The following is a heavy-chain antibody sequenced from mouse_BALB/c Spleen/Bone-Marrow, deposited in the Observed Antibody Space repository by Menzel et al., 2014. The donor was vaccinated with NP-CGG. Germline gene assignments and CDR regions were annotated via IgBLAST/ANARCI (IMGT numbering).Heavy chain of an antibody. CDR1: GFTFSSYG. CDR3: ARERCCGNGRIFEY. Sequence: EVKLVESGGGLVQPGGSLKLSCAASGFTFSSYGMSWVRQTPDKRLELVATINSNGGSTYYPDSVKGRFTISRDNAKNTLYVQMSSLKSEDTAMYYCARERCCGNGRIFEYWGQGTTLTVSS. CDR2: INSNGGST. V-gene: IGHV5-6-3*01. J-gene: IGHJ2*01. D-gene: IGHD2-1*01.